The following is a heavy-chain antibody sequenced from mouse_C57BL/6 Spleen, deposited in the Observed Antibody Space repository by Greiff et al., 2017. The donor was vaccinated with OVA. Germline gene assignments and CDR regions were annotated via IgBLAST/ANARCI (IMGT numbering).Heavy chain of an antibody. CDR1: GYAFSSYW. CDR2: IYPGDGDT. D-gene: IGHD2-5*01. J-gene: IGHJ2*01. V-gene: IGHV1-80*01. CDR3: ARGSYSNYEYYFDY. Sequence: VKLQESGAELVKPGASVKISCKASGYAFSSYWMNWVKQRPGKGLEWIGQIYPGDGDTNYNGKFKGKATLTADKSSSTAYMQLSSLTSEDSAVYFCARGSYSNYEYYFDYWGQGTTLTVSS.